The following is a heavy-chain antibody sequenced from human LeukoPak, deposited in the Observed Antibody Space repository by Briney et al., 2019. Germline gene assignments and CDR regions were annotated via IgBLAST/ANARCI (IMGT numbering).Heavy chain of an antibody. V-gene: IGHV3-21*01. CDR2: ISSSSSYI. CDR3: ARDRRFPYYYDSSGYYFDY. CDR1: GFTFSSYS. J-gene: IGHJ4*02. Sequence: GGSLRLSCAASGFTFSSYSMNWVRQTPGKGLEWVSSISSSSSYIYYADSVKGRFTISRDNAKNSLYLQMNSLRAEDTAVYYCARDRRFPYYYDSSGYYFDYWGQGTLVTVSS. D-gene: IGHD3-22*01.